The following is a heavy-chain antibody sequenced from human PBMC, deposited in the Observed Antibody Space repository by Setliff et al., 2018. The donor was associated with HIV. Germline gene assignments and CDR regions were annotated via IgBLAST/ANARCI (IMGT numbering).Heavy chain of an antibody. V-gene: IGHV4-59*11. D-gene: IGHD4-17*01. Sequence: PSETLSLTCTVSGPSINIHYWSWIRQYPGKAFEWIGYIYSTGSTTYNPSLQSRVTIPIVASRNQVSLKVTSVTAADTAVYYCAKGAGFYGDYTFDHWGQGRQVTVSS. J-gene: IGHJ4*02. CDR2: IYSTGST. CDR1: GPSINIHY. CDR3: AKGAGFYGDYTFDH.